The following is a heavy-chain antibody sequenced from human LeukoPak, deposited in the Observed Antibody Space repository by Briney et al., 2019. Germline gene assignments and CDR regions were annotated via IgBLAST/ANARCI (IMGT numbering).Heavy chain of an antibody. J-gene: IGHJ6*03. CDR1: GGSISSGSYY. CDR3: ARELERYSGSYYSGGDYYYYMDV. D-gene: IGHD1-26*01. Sequence: SETLSLTCTVSGGSISSGSYYWSWIRQPAGKGLEWIGRIYTSGSTNYNPSLKSRVTISVDTSKNQFSLKLSSVTAADTAVYYCARELERYSGSYYSGGDYYYYMDVWGKGTTVTVSS. V-gene: IGHV4-61*02. CDR2: IYTSGST.